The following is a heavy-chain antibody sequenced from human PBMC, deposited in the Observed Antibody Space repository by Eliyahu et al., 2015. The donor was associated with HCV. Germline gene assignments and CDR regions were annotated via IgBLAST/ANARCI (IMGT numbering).Heavy chain of an antibody. D-gene: IGHD5-12*01. CDR3: AKAPQALRSPDY. CDR2: ISGSGGSI. V-gene: IGHV3-23*01. Sequence: EVQLLESGGGLVQPGGSLRLSCVASGXTFSTYAMXWVRQAPGKGLEWVSPISGSGGSIYYADSVKGRFTISRDNSKNTLYLQMNSLRAEDTAVYYCAKAPQALRSPDYWGQGTLVTVSS. CDR1: GXTFSTYA. J-gene: IGHJ4*02.